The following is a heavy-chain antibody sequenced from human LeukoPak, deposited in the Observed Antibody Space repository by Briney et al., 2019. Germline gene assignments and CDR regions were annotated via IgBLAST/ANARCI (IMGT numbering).Heavy chain of an antibody. Sequence: PGRSLRLSCVASGFTFSSYAMHWVRQAPGKGLEWVAVISYDGSNKYYADSVKGRFTISRDNSKNTLYLQMNSLRAEDTAVYYCARDPLDSSSYYFDYWGQGTLVTVSS. V-gene: IGHV3-30-3*01. CDR3: ARDPLDSSSYYFDY. CDR2: ISYDGSNK. D-gene: IGHD6-6*01. J-gene: IGHJ4*02. CDR1: GFTFSSYA.